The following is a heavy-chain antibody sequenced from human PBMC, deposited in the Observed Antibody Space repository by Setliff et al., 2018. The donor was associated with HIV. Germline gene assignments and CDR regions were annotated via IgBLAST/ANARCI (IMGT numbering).Heavy chain of an antibody. CDR2: MNPNTGVA. D-gene: IGHD3-10*01. V-gene: IGHV1-8*01. CDR1: GHTFSNSD. J-gene: IGHJ6*04. CDR3: ASGKGVGGVIITGGLDV. Sequence: GASVKVSCKASGHTFSNSDIHRARRATGQGLEWMGWMNPNTGVAGYALKFQGRVTMTRDTSISTAYMELSSLTSEDTAVYWCASGKGVGGVIITGGLDVWGKGTTVTVSS.